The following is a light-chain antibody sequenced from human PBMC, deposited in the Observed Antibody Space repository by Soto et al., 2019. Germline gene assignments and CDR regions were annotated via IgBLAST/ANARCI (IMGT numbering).Light chain of an antibody. Sequence: DIMMTQSPNSLAVSLGERATINCKSSQSVLYTSNNKNYLAWYQQKPGQPPKLLIYWASTRESGVPDRFSGSGSGTDFTLTISSLQAEDVAVYYCQQYYTTPRYTFGQGTKLEI. CDR1: QSVLYTSNNKNY. CDR2: WAS. J-gene: IGKJ2*01. V-gene: IGKV4-1*01. CDR3: QQYYTTPRYT.